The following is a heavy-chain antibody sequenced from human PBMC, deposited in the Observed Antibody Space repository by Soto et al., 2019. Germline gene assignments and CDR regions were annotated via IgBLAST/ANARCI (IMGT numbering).Heavy chain of an antibody. J-gene: IGHJ5*02. CDR3: ARGGVGGLFDP. CDR1: GFNFGDSY. V-gene: IGHV3-11*06. CDR2: ISPGSRYP. D-gene: IGHD3-3*01. Sequence: QVQLVESGGGLVPPGGSLRLSGAGSGFNFGDSYTSWIRQAPGKGLEWLSYISPGSRYPAYADSVKGRFTISRDNAKRSLFLQMMSLTAEDTAIYYCARGGVGGLFDPWGQGTMVTVSS.